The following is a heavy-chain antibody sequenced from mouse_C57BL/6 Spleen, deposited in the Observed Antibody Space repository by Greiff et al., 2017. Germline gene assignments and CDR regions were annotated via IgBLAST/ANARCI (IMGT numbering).Heavy chain of an antibody. CDR3: ARSNYSNYAWFAY. CDR2: INPSNGGT. D-gene: IGHD2-5*01. J-gene: IGHJ3*01. CDR1: GYTFTSYW. Sequence: QVQLQQPGTELVKPGASVKLSCKASGYTFTSYWMHWVKQRPGQGLEWIGNINPSNGGTNYNEKFKSKATLTVDKSSGTAYMQLSSLTSEDSAVYYCARSNYSNYAWFAYWGQGTLVTVSA. V-gene: IGHV1-53*01.